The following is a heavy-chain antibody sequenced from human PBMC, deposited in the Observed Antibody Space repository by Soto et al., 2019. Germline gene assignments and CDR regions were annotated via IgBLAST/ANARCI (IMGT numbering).Heavy chain of an antibody. D-gene: IGHD6-19*01. Sequence: QQISGEGCGYRVSNSWSGWVRQNPGKGLEWMGNIHPRDSGTRYSPSFQGQVTISVDKSISTAYLQWSSLKASDTAMYFCAGPGGSGKPAFDILGKGTVVTGSS. J-gene: IGHJ3*02. CDR3: AGPGGSGKPAFDI. CDR2: IHPRDSGT. V-gene: IGHV5-51*01. CDR1: GYRVSNSW.